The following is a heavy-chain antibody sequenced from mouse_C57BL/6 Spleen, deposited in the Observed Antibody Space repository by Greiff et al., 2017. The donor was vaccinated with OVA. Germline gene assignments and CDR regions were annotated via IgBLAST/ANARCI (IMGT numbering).Heavy chain of an antibody. CDR2: IDPNSGGT. Sequence: QVQLQQPGAELVKPGASVKLSCKASGYTFTSYWMHWVKQRPGRGLEWIGRIDPNSGGTKYNEKFKSKATLTVDKPSSTDYMQLSSLTSEDSAVYFCARYNLFCRYWYFDVWGTGPTVTVSS. J-gene: IGHJ1*03. CDR3: ARYNLFCRYWYFDV. V-gene: IGHV1-72*01. CDR1: GYTFTSYW. D-gene: IGHD1-3*01.